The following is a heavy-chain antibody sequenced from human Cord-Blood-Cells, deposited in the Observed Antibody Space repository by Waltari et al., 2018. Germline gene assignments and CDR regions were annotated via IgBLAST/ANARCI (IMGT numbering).Heavy chain of an antibody. V-gene: IGHV1-46*01. D-gene: IGHD1-26*01. Sequence: QVQLVQSGAEVKKPGASVKVSCKASGYTFTSSYMPWVRQAPGQGLEWMGIINPSGGSTSYAQKFQGRVTMTRDTSTSTVYMELSSLRSEDTAVYYCARDPWDSWYFDLWGRGTLVTVSS. CDR2: INPSGGST. J-gene: IGHJ2*01. CDR1: GYTFTSSY. CDR3: ARDPWDSWYFDL.